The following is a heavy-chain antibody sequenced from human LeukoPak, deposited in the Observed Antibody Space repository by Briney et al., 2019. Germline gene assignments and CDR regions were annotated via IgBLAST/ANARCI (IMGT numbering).Heavy chain of an antibody. V-gene: IGHV3-66*03. D-gene: IGHD3-10*01. CDR2: IYTSGST. CDR1: GFSVSSTY. Sequence: PGGSLRLSCAASGFSVSSTYMSWVRQAPGKGLEWVSLIYTSGSTFCADSVMGRFTISRDNSKNTLFLQMNSLRAEDSAVYYCTRDRAGTQSWVEFDLWGQGTLVTVSS. CDR3: TRDRAGTQSWVEFDL. J-gene: IGHJ5*02.